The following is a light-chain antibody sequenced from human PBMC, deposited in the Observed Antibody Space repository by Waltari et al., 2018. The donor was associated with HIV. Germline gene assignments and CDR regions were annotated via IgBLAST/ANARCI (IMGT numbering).Light chain of an antibody. J-gene: IGLJ3*02. CDR1: SSDVGSSNL. Sequence: SALTQPPSVSGSPGQSVTLSCTGTSSDVGSSNLLSWYQQSPGTAPKLMVYEVTYRPSGVPERFSGSKSGNTASLTISGLQAEDEADYYCSSFTSSSTVVFGGGTKLTVL. V-gene: IGLV2-18*02. CDR3: SSFTSSSTVV. CDR2: EVT.